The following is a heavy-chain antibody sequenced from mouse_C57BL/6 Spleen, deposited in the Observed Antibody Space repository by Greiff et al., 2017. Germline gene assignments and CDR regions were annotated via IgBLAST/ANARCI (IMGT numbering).Heavy chain of an antibody. CDR3: ARGGTMIKGWFAY. J-gene: IGHJ3*01. D-gene: IGHD2-4*01. Sequence: QVQLQQSGAELVRPGPSVKVSCKASGYAFTNYLIEWVKQRPGQGLEWIGVIKPGSGGTNYNEKFKGKATLTADKSSSTAYIQRSSLTSEDSAVYFCARGGTMIKGWFAYWGQGTLVTVSA. CDR2: IKPGSGGT. CDR1: GYAFTNYL. V-gene: IGHV1-54*01.